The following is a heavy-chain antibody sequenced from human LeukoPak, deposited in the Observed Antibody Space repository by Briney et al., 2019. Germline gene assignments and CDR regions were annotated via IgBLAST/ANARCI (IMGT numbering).Heavy chain of an antibody. CDR1: GFTFSSYG. J-gene: IGHJ4*02. Sequence: GGSLRPSCAASGFTFSSYGMHWVRQAPGKGLEWVAFIRYDGSKQYYADSVKGRFTISRDNSRNTLFLQMNSLRGEDTAVYYCAKDRRSSGWNAAPGYWGQGTLVTVSS. CDR2: IRYDGSKQ. V-gene: IGHV3-30*02. D-gene: IGHD6-19*01. CDR3: AKDRRSSGWNAAPGY.